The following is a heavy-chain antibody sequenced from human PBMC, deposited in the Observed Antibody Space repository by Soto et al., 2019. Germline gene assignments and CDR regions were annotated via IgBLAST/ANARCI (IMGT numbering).Heavy chain of an antibody. J-gene: IGHJ4*02. CDR2: IYYSGST. D-gene: IGHD3-3*01. CDR3: ASLYYDFGRGYQPLYFDY. V-gene: IGHV4-39*01. CDR1: GGSIRSSSYY. Sequence: SETLSLTCTFSGGSIRSSSYYLGWIRQPPGKGLEWIGSIYYSGSTYYNPSLKSRVTISVDTSKNQFSLKLSSVTAADTAVYYCASLYYDFGRGYQPLYFDYWGQGTLVTVSS.